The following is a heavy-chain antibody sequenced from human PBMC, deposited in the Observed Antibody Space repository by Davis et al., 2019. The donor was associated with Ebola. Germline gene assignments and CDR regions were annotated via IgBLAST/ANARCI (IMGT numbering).Heavy chain of an antibody. CDR2: YGTSADT. CDR1: GFIFSTYV. J-gene: IGHJ4*02. CDR3: ARDSIYYGSGSYLMY. D-gene: IGHD3-10*01. V-gene: IGHV3-69-1*01. Sequence: GGSLRLSCSASGFIFSTYVMSWVRQAPGKGLEWVSTYGTSADTYYADSVKGRFTISRDNAKNSLYLQMNSLRAGDTAVYYCARDSIYYGSGSYLMYWGQGTLVTVSS.